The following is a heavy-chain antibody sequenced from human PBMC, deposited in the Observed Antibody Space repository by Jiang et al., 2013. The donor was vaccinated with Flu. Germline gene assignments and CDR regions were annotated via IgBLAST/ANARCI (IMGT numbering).Heavy chain of an antibody. CDR1: GYTFTSYG. V-gene: IGHV1-18*01. CDR2: ISAYNGNT. Sequence: SGAEVKKPGASVKVSCKASGYTFTSYGISWVRQAPGQGLEWMGWISAYNGNTNYAQKLQGRVTMTTDTSTSTAYMELRSLRSDDTAVYYCARDLLPRYYDTSYTTTGSVGGYWGQGTLVTVSS. CDR3: ARDLLPRYYDTSYTTTGSVGGY. D-gene: IGHD3-22*01. J-gene: IGHJ4*02.